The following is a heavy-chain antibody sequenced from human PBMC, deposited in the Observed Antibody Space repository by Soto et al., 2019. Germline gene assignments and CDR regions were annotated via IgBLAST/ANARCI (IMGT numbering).Heavy chain of an antibody. CDR2: IWYDGSNK. J-gene: IGHJ4*02. D-gene: IGHD3-10*01. CDR3: ASEIQGPPRRRLYDGSGSPDY. CDR1: GFTFSSYG. Sequence: SLRLSCAASGFTFSSYGMHWVRQAPGKGLEWVAVIWYDGSNKYYADSVKGRFTISRDNSKNTLYLQMNSLRAEDTAVYYCASEIQGPPRRRLYDGSGSPDYGGQGP. V-gene: IGHV3-33*01.